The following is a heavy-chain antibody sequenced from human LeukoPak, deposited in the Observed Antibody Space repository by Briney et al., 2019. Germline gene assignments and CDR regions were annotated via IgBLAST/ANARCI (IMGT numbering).Heavy chain of an antibody. CDR2: ISGTHGST. Sequence: GGSLRLSCAASGFTFRDYAMNWVRQAPGKGLEWVSFISGTHGSTYYAGSVKGRFSISRDNSKRMLYLQMNSLRVEDTAIYYCAGDGGGGGGGVLGWGPKQITVLRGLIDWGQGARVTVSS. J-gene: IGHJ4*02. CDR1: GFTFRDYA. CDR3: AGDGGGGGGGVLGWGPKQITVLRGLID. D-gene: IGHD3-16*01. V-gene: IGHV3-23*01.